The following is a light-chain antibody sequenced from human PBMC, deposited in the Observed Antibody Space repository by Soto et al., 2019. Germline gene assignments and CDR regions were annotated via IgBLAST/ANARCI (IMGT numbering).Light chain of an antibody. CDR2: AAS. V-gene: IGKV3-15*01. J-gene: IGKJ2*01. CDR1: QSLGSF. CDR3: QQHNRWPPIYA. Sequence: EIVMTQSPDVLSVSPGERATLFCRASQSLGSFLAWYQHKPGQPPRLLIYAASTRAAGIPDRFRGSGSGTEFTLTINSLQSEDSAVYYCQQHNRWPPIYAFGPGTKLES.